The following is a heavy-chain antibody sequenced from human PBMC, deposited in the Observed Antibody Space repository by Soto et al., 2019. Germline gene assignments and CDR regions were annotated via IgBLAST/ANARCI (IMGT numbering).Heavy chain of an antibody. D-gene: IGHD3-22*01. CDR3: ARDRDYYDSSGSLDY. Sequence: QVQLVESGGGVVQPGRSLRLSCAASGFTFSSYAMHWVRQAPGKGLEWVAVISYDGSNKYYADSVKGRFTISRDNSKNTLYLQMNSLRAEDTAVYYCARDRDYYDSSGSLDYWGQGTLVTVSS. J-gene: IGHJ4*02. CDR2: ISYDGSNK. CDR1: GFTFSSYA. V-gene: IGHV3-30-3*01.